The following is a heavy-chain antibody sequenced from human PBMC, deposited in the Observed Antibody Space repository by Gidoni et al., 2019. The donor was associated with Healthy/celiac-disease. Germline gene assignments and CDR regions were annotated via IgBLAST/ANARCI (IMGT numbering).Heavy chain of an antibody. CDR1: GFTFSRYG. V-gene: IGHV3-30*18. Sequence: QVQLVESGGGVVQPGRSLRLSCAASGFTFSRYGMHWVRQAPGKGLEWVAVISYDGSNKYYADSVKGRFTISRDNSKNTLYLQMNSLRAEDTAVYYCAKVREGIVGATTYLDYWGQGTLVTVSS. J-gene: IGHJ4*02. CDR3: AKVREGIVGATTYLDY. CDR2: ISYDGSNK. D-gene: IGHD1-26*01.